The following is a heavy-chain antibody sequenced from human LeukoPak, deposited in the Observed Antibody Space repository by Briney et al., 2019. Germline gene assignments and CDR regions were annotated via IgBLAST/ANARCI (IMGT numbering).Heavy chain of an antibody. CDR3: ARGRSEVVTAAINY. Sequence: PGRCLRLSRAASVFTFCTYALSWVPGSPGKRLGWGSTISGSGGSTYYADSLKCRFTISRDNSKNTLYLQMNSVRAADTAVYYCARGRSEVVTAAINYWGQGTLATVSS. D-gene: IGHD2-15*01. V-gene: IGHV3-23*01. CDR1: VFTFCTYA. CDR2: ISGSGGST. J-gene: IGHJ4*02.